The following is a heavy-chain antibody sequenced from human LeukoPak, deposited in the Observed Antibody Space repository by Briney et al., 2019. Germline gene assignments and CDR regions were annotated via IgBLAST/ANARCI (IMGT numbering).Heavy chain of an antibody. CDR1: GFTFSSYS. Sequence: PGGSLRLSCAASGFTFSSYSMNWVRQAPGKGLEWVSYISSSSSTIYYADSVKGRFTISRDNAKNPLYLQMNSLRDEDTAVYYCATHWGYYYDSSGYDAFDIWGQGTMVTVSS. V-gene: IGHV3-48*02. CDR3: ATHWGYYYDSSGYDAFDI. D-gene: IGHD3-22*01. CDR2: ISSSSSTI. J-gene: IGHJ3*02.